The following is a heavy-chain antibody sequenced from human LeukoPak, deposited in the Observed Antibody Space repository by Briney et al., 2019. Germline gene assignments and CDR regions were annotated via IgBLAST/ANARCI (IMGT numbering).Heavy chain of an antibody. V-gene: IGHV4-30-4*01. J-gene: IGHJ4*02. Sequence: SQTLSLTCTVSGASISSGDYFWSWIRQPPGKGVEWIGCIYYSGSTYYNPSLKSRITISIDTSRNQFSLKLSSVTAADTAVYYCARDVWGTGRIDRTDYWGQGTLVTVSS. CDR3: ARDVWGTGRIDRTDY. D-gene: IGHD2-8*01. CDR1: GASISSGDYF. CDR2: IYYSGST.